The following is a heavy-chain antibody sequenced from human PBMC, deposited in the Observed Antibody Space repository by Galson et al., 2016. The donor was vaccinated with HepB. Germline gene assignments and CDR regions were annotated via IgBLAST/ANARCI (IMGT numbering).Heavy chain of an antibody. CDR2: ISYDGSKK. Sequence: SLRLSCAASGFTFSSYVMHWVRQAPGKGLEWVAFISYDGSKKYFADSVKGRFTISRDNSKNTLYLQMNSLRPEDTAVSYCAPQGTYSSSGLDYWGQGTLVTVSS. D-gene: IGHD6-6*01. V-gene: IGHV3-30*04. CDR1: GFTFSSYV. J-gene: IGHJ4*02. CDR3: APQGTYSSSGLDY.